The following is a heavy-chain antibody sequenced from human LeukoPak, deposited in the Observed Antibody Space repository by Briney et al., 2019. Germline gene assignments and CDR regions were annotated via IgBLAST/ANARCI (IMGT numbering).Heavy chain of an antibody. CDR3: ASTIPAAMAQAFDI. D-gene: IGHD2-2*01. Sequence: SETLSLTCTVSGYSISSTYCWGWIRQSPGRGLEWIGSIYHTGSTFYNPSLTSRVTITVGTSKNQFSLNLTSVTAADTAVYYCASTIPAAMAQAFDIWGQGTMVTVSS. CDR2: IYHTGST. J-gene: IGHJ3*02. V-gene: IGHV4-38-2*02. CDR1: GYSISSTYC.